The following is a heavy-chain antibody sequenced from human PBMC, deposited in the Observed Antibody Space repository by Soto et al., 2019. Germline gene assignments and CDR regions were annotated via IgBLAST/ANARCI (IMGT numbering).Heavy chain of an antibody. V-gene: IGHV3-23*01. Sequence: GGSLRLSCAASGFTFSSYGMSWVRQAPGKGLEWVSAISGSGGSTYYADSVKGRFTISRDNSKNTLYLQMNSLRAEDTAVYYCAKGGAVAGRIDYWGQGTLVTVSS. CDR2: ISGSGGST. D-gene: IGHD6-19*01. CDR1: GFTFSSYG. CDR3: AKGGAVAGRIDY. J-gene: IGHJ4*02.